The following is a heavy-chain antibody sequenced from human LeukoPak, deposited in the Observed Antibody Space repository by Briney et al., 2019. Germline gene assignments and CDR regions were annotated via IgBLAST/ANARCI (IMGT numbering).Heavy chain of an antibody. D-gene: IGHD2-2*02. CDR2: ISAYNGNT. Sequence: PWASVKVSCKASGYTFTSYGISWVRQAPVQGLEWMGWISAYNGNTNYAQKLQGRVTMTTDTSTSTAYMELRSLRSDDTAVYYCATAYCSSTSCYIDPWGQGTLVTVSS. V-gene: IGHV1-18*01. CDR1: GYTFTSYG. J-gene: IGHJ5*02. CDR3: ATAYCSSTSCYIDP.